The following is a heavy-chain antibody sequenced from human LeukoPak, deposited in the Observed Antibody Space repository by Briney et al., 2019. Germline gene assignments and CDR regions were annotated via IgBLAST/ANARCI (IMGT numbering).Heavy chain of an antibody. CDR2: ISSSSYI. CDR3: ARAFNDAFDI. CDR1: GFTFSSYS. J-gene: IGHJ3*02. Sequence: PGGSLRLSCAASGFTFSSYSMNWVRQAPGKGLEWVSSISSSSYIYYADSVKGRFTISRDNAKNSLYLQMNSLRAEDAAVYYCARAFNDAFDIWGQGTMVTVSS. V-gene: IGHV3-21*01.